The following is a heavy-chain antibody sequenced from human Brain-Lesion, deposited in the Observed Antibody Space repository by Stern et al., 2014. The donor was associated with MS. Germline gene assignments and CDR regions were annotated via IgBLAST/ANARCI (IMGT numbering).Heavy chain of an antibody. D-gene: IGHD3-3*01. J-gene: IGHJ6*02. CDR2: NNPKTGGS. CDR1: GYIFTGYY. Sequence: QVQLVESGAEVKKPGASVKVSCKTSGYIFTGYYIHWGRQAPGQGLEWMEWNNPKTGGSKYAQKFQGRVTMSRDTSISTAYVELSSLTSDDTAVYYCARDQRGITIFGVVTDYYYLGMDVWGQGTTVTVSS. V-gene: IGHV1-2*02. CDR3: ARDQRGITIFGVVTDYYYLGMDV.